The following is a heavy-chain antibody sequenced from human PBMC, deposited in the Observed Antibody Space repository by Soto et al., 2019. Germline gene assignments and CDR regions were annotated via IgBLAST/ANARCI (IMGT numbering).Heavy chain of an antibody. D-gene: IGHD1-26*01. CDR1: GFTFSSYE. CDR3: ARYSGRGAGYGMDV. J-gene: IGHJ6*02. Sequence: SLRLSCAASGFTFSSYEMNWVRHAPGKGLEWVSYISSSGSTIYYADSVKGRSTIARDNAKNSLYLQMNSLRAEDTALYYCARYSGRGAGYGMDVWGQGTTVTV. V-gene: IGHV3-48*03. CDR2: ISSSGSTI.